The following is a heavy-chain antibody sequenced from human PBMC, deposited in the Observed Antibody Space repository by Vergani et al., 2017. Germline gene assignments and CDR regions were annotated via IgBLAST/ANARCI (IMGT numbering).Heavy chain of an antibody. CDR1: GGSISSSSYY. CDR3: ARRTVTTTGGDY. Sequence: QLQLQESGPGLVKPSETLSLTCTVSGGSISSSSYYWGWIRQPPGKGLEWIGSIYYSGSTSYNPSLKSRVTISVDTSKNQFALKLSSGTAADTAVYYCARRTVTTTGGDYWGQGTLVTVSS. J-gene: IGHJ4*02. CDR2: IYYSGST. V-gene: IGHV4-39*01. D-gene: IGHD4-17*01.